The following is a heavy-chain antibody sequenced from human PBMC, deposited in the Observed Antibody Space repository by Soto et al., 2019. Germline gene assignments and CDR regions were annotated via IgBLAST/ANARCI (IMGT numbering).Heavy chain of an antibody. J-gene: IGHJ6*02. CDR2: IGTAGDT. CDR3: ARAYGSGSYYKYYYYGMDV. CDR1: GFTFSSYD. V-gene: IGHV3-13*01. D-gene: IGHD3-10*01. Sequence: GGSLRLSCAASGFTFSSYDRHWVRQATGKGLEWVSAIGTAGDTYYPGSVKSRFTISRENAKNSLYLQMNSLRAGDTAVYYCARAYGSGSYYKYYYYGMDVCGQGTTVTVSS.